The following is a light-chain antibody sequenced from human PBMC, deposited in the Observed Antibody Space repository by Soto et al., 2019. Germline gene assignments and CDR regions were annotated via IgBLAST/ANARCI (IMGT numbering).Light chain of an antibody. CDR1: QSVSSNY. V-gene: IGKV3-20*01. CDR3: QQYGSSGT. Sequence: EIMLTQSPGTLSLYPGERATLSCRSSQSVSSNYLAWYQQKPGQAPRLLIYGASNRATGIPDRFSGSGSGTDFTLTISRLEPEDVAVYYCQQYGSSGTFGQGTKVDI. J-gene: IGKJ1*01. CDR2: GAS.